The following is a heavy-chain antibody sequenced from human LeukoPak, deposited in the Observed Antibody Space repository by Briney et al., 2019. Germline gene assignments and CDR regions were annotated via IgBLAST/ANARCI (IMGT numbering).Heavy chain of an antibody. D-gene: IGHD3-16*01. CDR3: ASGPYDYVWGSYDRPNYYYMDV. CDR1: GGSISSYY. V-gene: IGHV4-59*01. J-gene: IGHJ6*03. CDR2: IYYSGST. Sequence: SETLSLTCTVSGGSISSYYWSWIRQPPGKGLEWIGYIYYSGSTNYNPSLKSRVTISVDTSKNQFSLKLSSVTAADTAVYYCASGPYDYVWGSYDRPNYYYMDVWGKGTTVTISS.